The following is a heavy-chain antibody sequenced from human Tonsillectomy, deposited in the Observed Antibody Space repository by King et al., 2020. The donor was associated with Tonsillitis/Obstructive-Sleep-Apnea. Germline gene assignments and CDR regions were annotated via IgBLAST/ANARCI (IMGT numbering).Heavy chain of an antibody. D-gene: IGHD3-3*01. V-gene: IGHV4-4*02. CDR1: GGSISSSNW. CDR3: TRAEYDPDAFDI. CDR2: IYHSGST. Sequence: VQLQESGPGLVKPSGTLSLTCAVSGGSISSSNWWSWVRQPPGKGLEWIGEIYHSGSTKYNPSLKSRVTISVDRSKKQFSLRLCSVTAADTAVYYCTRAEYDPDAFDIWGQGTMVIVSS. J-gene: IGHJ3*02.